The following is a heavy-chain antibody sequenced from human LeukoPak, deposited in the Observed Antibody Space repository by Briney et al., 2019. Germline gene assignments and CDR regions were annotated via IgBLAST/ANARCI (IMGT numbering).Heavy chain of an antibody. CDR3: ARAHPGYCSSSSCYANFDY. Sequence: ASVKVSCKASGYTFTSYGISWVRQAPGQGLEWMGWISAYNGNTNYAQKLQGRVTMTTDTSTSTAYMELRSLRSDDTAVYYCARAHPGYCSSSSCYANFDYWGQGTLVTVSS. CDR1: GYTFTSYG. CDR2: ISAYNGNT. J-gene: IGHJ4*02. V-gene: IGHV1-18*01. D-gene: IGHD2-2*01.